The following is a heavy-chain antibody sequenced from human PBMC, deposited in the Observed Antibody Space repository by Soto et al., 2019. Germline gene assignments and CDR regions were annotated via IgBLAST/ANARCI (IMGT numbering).Heavy chain of an antibody. CDR3: ARSDYYDSSGYYPSAFDY. CDR1: GGSISSYY. J-gene: IGHJ4*02. CDR2: IYYSGST. Sequence: QVQLQESGPGLVKPSETLSLTCTVSGGSISSYYWSWIRQPPGKGLEWIGYIYYSGSTNYNPSLKSRVTISVDTSKNQFSLKLSSVTAADTAGYYCARSDYYDSSGYYPSAFDYWGQGTLVTVSS. D-gene: IGHD3-22*01. V-gene: IGHV4-59*01.